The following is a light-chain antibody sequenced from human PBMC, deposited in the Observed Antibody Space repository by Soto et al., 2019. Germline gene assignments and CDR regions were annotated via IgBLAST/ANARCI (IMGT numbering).Light chain of an antibody. V-gene: IGKV1-5*03. CDR3: QQYNNYSWT. J-gene: IGKJ1*01. Sequence: DIQMTQSPSTLSASVGDRVTITCRASQDISNCLAWYQQKPGEAPKLLIYWASTLETGVPSRFSGSGSGTEFILTLSSLQPDDFATYYCQQYNNYSWTFGQGTKVEIK. CDR1: QDISNC. CDR2: WAS.